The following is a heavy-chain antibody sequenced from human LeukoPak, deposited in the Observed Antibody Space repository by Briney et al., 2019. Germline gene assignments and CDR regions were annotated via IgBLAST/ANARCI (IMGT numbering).Heavy chain of an antibody. CDR2: ISYDGNKK. CDR3: ARWKSLKGTFDY. Sequence: GGSLRLSCAASGFTFSNYAMNWVRQAPGKGLEWVAVISYDGNKKYYADSVKGRFAISRDNSKNTLYLQMNSLRAGDTAVYYCARWKSLKGTFDYWGQGTLVTVSS. CDR1: GFTFSNYA. V-gene: IGHV3-30*09. J-gene: IGHJ4*02. D-gene: IGHD1-7*01.